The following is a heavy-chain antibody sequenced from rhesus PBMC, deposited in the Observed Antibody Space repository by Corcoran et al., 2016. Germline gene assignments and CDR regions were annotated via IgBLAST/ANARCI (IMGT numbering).Heavy chain of an antibody. CDR3: ARGVWFGIAAAGIVLDAFDF. J-gene: IGHJ3*01. CDR1: GFPFVSYA. CDR2: IIPLVGVT. D-gene: IGHD6-25*01. Sequence: QVQLVQSGAEVKKPGASVKVSCKASGFPFVSYAISWVRQAPGQGLEWMGVIIPLVGVTNYAEKFQGRVTITADTSTSTAYMELSSLRSEDTAGYYCARGVWFGIAAAGIVLDAFDFWGQGLRVTVSS. V-gene: IGHV1-198*02.